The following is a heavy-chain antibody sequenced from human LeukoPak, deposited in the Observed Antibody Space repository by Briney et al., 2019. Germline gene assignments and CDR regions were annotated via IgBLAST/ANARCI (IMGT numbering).Heavy chain of an antibody. CDR2: IYYSGST. V-gene: IGHV4-59*01. J-gene: IGHJ6*03. D-gene: IGHD2-2*01. Sequence: PSETLSLTCTVSGGSISSYYWSWIRQPPGKGLEWIGYIYYSGSTNYNPSLKSRVTISVDTSKNQFSLKLSSVTAADTAVYYCARDHCRSTSCSEGYYYMDVWGKGTTVTVSS. CDR3: ARDHCRSTSCSEGYYYMDV. CDR1: GGSISSYY.